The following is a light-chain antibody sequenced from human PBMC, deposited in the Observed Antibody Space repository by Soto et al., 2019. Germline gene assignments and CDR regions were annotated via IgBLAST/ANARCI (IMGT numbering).Light chain of an antibody. Sequence: EIWLTQSPGTLSLSPGEIDTLSCRASKSLSSRSLAWYQQKPGQAPRLLIYDTSSRATDIPDRFTGSGSGTDFTLTISRLAPEDFAGYYCQQYIMSPYTFGQGTKLEIK. CDR2: DTS. CDR3: QQYIMSPYT. V-gene: IGKV3-20*01. CDR1: KSLSSRS. J-gene: IGKJ2*01.